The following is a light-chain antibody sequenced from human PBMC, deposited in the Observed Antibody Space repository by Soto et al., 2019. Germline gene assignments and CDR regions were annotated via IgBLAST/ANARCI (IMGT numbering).Light chain of an antibody. J-gene: IGKJ1*01. CDR2: DAS. Sequence: DIQMTQSPSTLSASVGDRVTITCRASQSIGTWLAWYQQKPGKAPNLLIYDASRLQSGVPLRFSGRGSGTDFTLTISSLQPEDFATYSCQQYYISWSFGQGTKVDIK. CDR1: QSIGTW. CDR3: QQYYISWS. V-gene: IGKV1-5*01.